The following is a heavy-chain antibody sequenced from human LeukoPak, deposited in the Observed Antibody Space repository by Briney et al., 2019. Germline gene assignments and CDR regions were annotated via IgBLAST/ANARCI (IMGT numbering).Heavy chain of an antibody. CDR1: GFTFSSYG. D-gene: IGHD3-22*01. CDR2: ISYDGSDK. V-gene: IGHV3-30*18. CDR3: AKNYYDSSGYYRYYFDY. J-gene: IGHJ4*02. Sequence: GGSLRLSCAASGFTFSSYGMPWVRQAPGKGLEWVAVISYDGSDKYYADSVKGRFTISRDNSKNTLYLQMNSLRAEDTAVYYCAKNYYDSSGYYRYYFDYWGQGTLVTVSS.